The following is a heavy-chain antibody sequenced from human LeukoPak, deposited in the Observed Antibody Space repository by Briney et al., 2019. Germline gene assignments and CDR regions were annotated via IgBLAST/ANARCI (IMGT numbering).Heavy chain of an antibody. CDR2: IIPIFDTA. CDR3: ARSGREYYYDNYRDV. D-gene: IGHD2-15*01. Sequence: ASVKVSCKPSRGTFSSYAISWVLQAPGQGLEWMGRIIPIFDTADYPQTFHGRVTITTDESTSTAYLYLSNLRSEDTAVHYCARSGREYYYDNYRDVWGKGTTVTVSS. V-gene: IGHV1-69*05. CDR1: RGTFSSYA. J-gene: IGHJ6*03.